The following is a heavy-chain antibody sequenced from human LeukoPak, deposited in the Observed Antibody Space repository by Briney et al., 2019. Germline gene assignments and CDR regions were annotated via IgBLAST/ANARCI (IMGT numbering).Heavy chain of an antibody. Sequence: GGSLRLSCTASGFTFSSYWMGWVRQAPGKGLEWVANIRQDGGLKHYVDSVKGRFTISRDNAKNSLYLQMNSLRAEDTAIYYCTRDYRGTFDYWGQGTLVTVSS. CDR3: TRDYRGTFDY. V-gene: IGHV3-7*03. J-gene: IGHJ4*02. CDR2: IRQDGGLK. D-gene: IGHD1-26*01. CDR1: GFTFSSYW.